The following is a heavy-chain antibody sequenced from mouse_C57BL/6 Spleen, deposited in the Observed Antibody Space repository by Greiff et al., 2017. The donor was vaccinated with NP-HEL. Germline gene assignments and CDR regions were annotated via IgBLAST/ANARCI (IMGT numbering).Heavy chain of an antibody. CDR1: GYTFTDYN. V-gene: IGHV1-22*01. CDR3: ARERFITTVVEAMDY. D-gene: IGHD1-1*01. Sequence: EVQLQQSGPELVNPGASVKMSCKASGYTFTDYNMHWVKQSHGKSLEWIGYITPNNGGTSYNQKFKGKATLTVNKSSSTAYMELRSLTSEDSAVYYCARERFITTVVEAMDYWGQGTSVTVSS. J-gene: IGHJ4*01. CDR2: ITPNNGGT.